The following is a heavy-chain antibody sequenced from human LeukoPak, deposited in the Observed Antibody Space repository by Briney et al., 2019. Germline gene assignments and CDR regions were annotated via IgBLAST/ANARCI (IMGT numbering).Heavy chain of an antibody. Sequence: GESPRLSCTASGFTVNTNYMSWVRLAPGKGLEWVSLLHSDGTTYYAESVKGRFTISTDNSRNTLYLHMNSLRVEDTAVYYCAGRRRDAAAYDHWGQGTLVTVSS. D-gene: IGHD2-2*01. CDR1: GFTVNTNY. CDR3: AGRRRDAAAYDH. J-gene: IGHJ4*02. V-gene: IGHV3-66*01. CDR2: LHSDGTT.